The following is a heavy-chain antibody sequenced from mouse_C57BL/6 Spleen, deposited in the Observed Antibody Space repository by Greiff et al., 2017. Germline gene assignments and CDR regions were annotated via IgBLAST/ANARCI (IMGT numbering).Heavy chain of an antibody. CDR3: ALLRYYAMDY. J-gene: IGHJ4*01. CDR2: IDPSDSYT. Sequence: QVQLKQPGAELVMPGASVKLSCKASGYTFTSYWMHWVKQRPGQGLEWIGEIDPSDSYTNYNQKFKGKSTLTVDKSSSTAYMQLSSLTSEDSAVYYCALLRYYAMDYWGQGTSVTVYS. V-gene: IGHV1-69*01. D-gene: IGHD1-1*01. CDR1: GYTFTSYW.